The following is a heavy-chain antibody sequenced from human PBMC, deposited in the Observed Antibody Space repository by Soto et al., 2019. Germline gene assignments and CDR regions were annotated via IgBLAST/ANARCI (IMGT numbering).Heavy chain of an antibody. J-gene: IGHJ5*02. CDR1: GFSFSDYD. V-gene: IGHV3-48*03. CDR3: ARELRGGWFDP. Sequence: EEQLVESGGGLVQPGGSLRLSCAASGFSFSDYDMSWVRQAPGRGLEWVSFITSGGGRTLKYADSVRGRFTISRDNAKNSLYLQMNSLRVEDTAIYYCARELRGGWFDPWGQGTLVTVSS. CDR2: ITSGGGRTL.